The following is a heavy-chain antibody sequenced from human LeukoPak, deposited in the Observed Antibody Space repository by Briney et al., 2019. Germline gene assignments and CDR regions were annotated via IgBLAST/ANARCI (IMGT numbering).Heavy chain of an antibody. Sequence: PGASLRLSCAASGFTFSSYAMSWVRQAPGKGLEWVSYISISGSIIYYADSVKGRFTISRDNAKNSLYLQMNSLRAEDTAVYYCARDAAAVAGPGYFDYWGQGTLVTVSS. J-gene: IGHJ4*02. CDR1: GFTFSSYA. V-gene: IGHV3-48*03. D-gene: IGHD6-19*01. CDR2: ISISGSII. CDR3: ARDAAAVAGPGYFDY.